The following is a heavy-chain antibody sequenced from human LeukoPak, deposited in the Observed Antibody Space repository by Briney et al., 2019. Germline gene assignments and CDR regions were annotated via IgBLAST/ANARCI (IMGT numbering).Heavy chain of an antibody. CDR3: ARSLQWLVQIYFDY. D-gene: IGHD6-19*01. CDR1: GGSISSSSYY. V-gene: IGHV4-39*01. Sequence: SETLSLTCTVSGGSISSSSYYWGWIRQPPGKGLEWIGSIYYSGSTYYNPSLKSRVTISVDTSKNQFSLKLSSVTAADTAVYYCARSLQWLVQIYFDYRGQGTLVTVSS. J-gene: IGHJ4*02. CDR2: IYYSGST.